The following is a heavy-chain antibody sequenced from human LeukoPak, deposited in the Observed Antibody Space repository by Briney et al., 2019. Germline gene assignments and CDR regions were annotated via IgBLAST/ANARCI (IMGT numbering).Heavy chain of an antibody. CDR2: ISGSSGYI. D-gene: IGHD3-10*01. CDR1: GFTFSSYS. CDR3: ARDPHFGAIDY. Sequence: GGSLRLSCAASGFTFSSYSMNWVRQAPGKGLEWVSSISGSSGYIHYADSVKGRFTISRDNAKNSLYLQMNSLRTEDTAVYYCARDPHFGAIDYWGQGTLVTVSP. J-gene: IGHJ4*02. V-gene: IGHV3-21*04.